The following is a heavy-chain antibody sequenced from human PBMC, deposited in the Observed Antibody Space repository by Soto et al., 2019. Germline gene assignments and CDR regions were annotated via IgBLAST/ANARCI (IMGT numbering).Heavy chain of an antibody. CDR1: GFTFSSYG. CDR2: IWYDGSNK. Sequence: PGGSLRLSCAASGFTFSSYGMHWVRQAPGKGLEWVAVIWYDGSNKYYADSVKGRFTISRDNSKNTLYLQMNSLRAEDTAVYYCARPRHYYGSGSLMNFDYWGQGTLVTVSS. V-gene: IGHV3-33*01. J-gene: IGHJ4*02. D-gene: IGHD3-10*01. CDR3: ARPRHYYGSGSLMNFDY.